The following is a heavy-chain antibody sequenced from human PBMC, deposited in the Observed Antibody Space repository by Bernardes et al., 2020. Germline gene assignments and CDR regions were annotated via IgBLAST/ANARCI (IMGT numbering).Heavy chain of an antibody. D-gene: IGHD3-3*01. CDR3: TTRFWSPVTLGFDY. J-gene: IGHJ4*02. Sequence: GGSLRLSCAASGFTFSNAWMSWVRQAPGKGLEWVGRIKSKTDGGTTDYAAPVKGRFTISRDDSKNTLYLQMNSLKTEDTAVYYCTTRFWSPVTLGFDYWGQGTLVTVSS. V-gene: IGHV3-15*01. CDR1: GFTFSNAW. CDR2: IKSKTDGGTT.